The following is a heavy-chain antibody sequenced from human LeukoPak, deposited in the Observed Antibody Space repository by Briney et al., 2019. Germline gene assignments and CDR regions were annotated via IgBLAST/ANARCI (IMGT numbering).Heavy chain of an antibody. CDR3: ATDGSPFDN. Sequence: PGGSLRLSCAASGFTFSSYWMSWVRQPPGEGLEWVANIKQDGNEKYYLDSVKGRFTISRDNAKNSLYLQMDSLRAEDTAIYYCATDGSPFDNWGQGTLVTVSS. CDR1: GFTFSSYW. CDR2: IKQDGNEK. V-gene: IGHV3-7*01. J-gene: IGHJ4*02.